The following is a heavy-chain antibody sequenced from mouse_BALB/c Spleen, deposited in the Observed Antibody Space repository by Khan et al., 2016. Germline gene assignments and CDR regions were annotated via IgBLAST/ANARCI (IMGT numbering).Heavy chain of an antibody. J-gene: IGHJ4*01. D-gene: IGHD1-2*01. CDR3: ARSYCGYFALDY. CDR1: GYTFTDYS. V-gene: IGHV1-77*01. CDR2: IFPGSGKT. Sequence: QVQLQQSGAELARPGASVKLSCKASGYTFTDYSINWLKQRTGQGLEWIGEIFPGSGKTYYNEKFKDKATLTADESSSTAYMLLSSLTSEDSAVYFCARSYCGYFALDYWGQGTSVTVSS.